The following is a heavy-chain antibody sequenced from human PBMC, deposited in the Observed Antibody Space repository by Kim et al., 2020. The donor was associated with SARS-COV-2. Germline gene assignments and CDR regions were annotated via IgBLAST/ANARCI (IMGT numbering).Heavy chain of an antibody. CDR1: GYTFTGYY. CDR2: INPNSGGT. CDR3: ARGLDCSSTSCYPWPWVD. D-gene: IGHD2-2*01. J-gene: IGHJ4*02. Sequence: ASVKVSCKASGYTFTGYYMHWVRQAPGQGLEWMGRINPNSGGTNYAQKFQGRVTMTRDTSISTAYMELSRLRSDDTAVYYCARGLDCSSTSCYPWPWVDWGQGTLVTVSS. V-gene: IGHV1-2*06.